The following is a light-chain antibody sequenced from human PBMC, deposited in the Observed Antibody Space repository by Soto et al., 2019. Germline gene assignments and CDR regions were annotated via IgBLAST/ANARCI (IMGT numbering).Light chain of an antibody. Sequence: QSVLPQPPSVSGTPGQRVTISCSGSSSNIGSNYVYWFQQVPGSAPKLLIYRSYQRPSGVPDRFSGSKSGTSASLAISGVRSEDEADYYCAAWDDSLSGYWVFGGATKLPVL. CDR3: AAWDDSLSGYWV. V-gene: IGLV1-47*01. CDR1: SSNIGSNY. CDR2: RSY. J-gene: IGLJ3*02.